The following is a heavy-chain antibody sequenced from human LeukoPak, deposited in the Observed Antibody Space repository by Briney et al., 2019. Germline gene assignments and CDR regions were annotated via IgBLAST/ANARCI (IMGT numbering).Heavy chain of an antibody. Sequence: GGSLGLSCAASGFTFNYAWMSWVRQVPGKGLEWVGQTVSEIDGGTTDYAAPVKGRFTISRDDSKSTLYLQMNSLKIEDTAVYYCTTDEDWNYARKDVWGQGATVIVSS. D-gene: IGHD1-7*01. V-gene: IGHV3-15*04. CDR1: GFTFNYAW. J-gene: IGHJ6*02. CDR2: TVSEIDGGTT. CDR3: TTDEDWNYARKDV.